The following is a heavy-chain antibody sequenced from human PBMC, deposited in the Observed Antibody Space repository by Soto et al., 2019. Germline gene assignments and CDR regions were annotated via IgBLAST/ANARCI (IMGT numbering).Heavy chain of an antibody. V-gene: IGHV4-34*01. CDR2: INHSGST. CDR1: GGSFSGYY. CDR3: ARVVAATGWFDP. J-gene: IGHJ5*02. D-gene: IGHD2-15*01. Sequence: QVQLQQWGAGLLKPSETLSLTCAVYGGSFSGYYWSWIRQPPGKGLEWIGEINHSGSTNYNPSLKSRVTISVDTSKNQFSLKLSSVTAADTAVYYCARVVAATGWFDPWGQGTLVTVSS.